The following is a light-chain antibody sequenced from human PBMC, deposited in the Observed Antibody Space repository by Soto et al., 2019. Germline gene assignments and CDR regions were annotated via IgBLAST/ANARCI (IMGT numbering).Light chain of an antibody. J-gene: IGKJ1*01. CDR2: GAS. CDR1: QSVSSS. V-gene: IGKV3-15*01. Sequence: EIVMTQSPATLSVSPGERATLSCRASQSVSSSLAWYQQKPGQAPRLLIYGASTRATGIPARFSGSGSGTEFTLTISSLQSEDFAVYYCQQYNNWPPWGTFGQGTKVEIK. CDR3: QQYNNWPPWGT.